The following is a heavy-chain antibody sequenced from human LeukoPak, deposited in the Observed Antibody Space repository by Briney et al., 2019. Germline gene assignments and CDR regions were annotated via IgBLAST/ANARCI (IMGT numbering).Heavy chain of an antibody. V-gene: IGHV4-39*01. Sequence: SETLSLTCTVSGGSISSSGYYLAWIRQPPRKLLAWIGTISYSGNTYYKPSLMSRVTISVDTSRDQFSLRLTSVTAADTAVYYCARHPPRDGSAFDYWGQGTLVTVSS. CDR1: GGSISSSGYY. CDR2: ISYSGNT. J-gene: IGHJ4*02. CDR3: ARHPPRDGSAFDY.